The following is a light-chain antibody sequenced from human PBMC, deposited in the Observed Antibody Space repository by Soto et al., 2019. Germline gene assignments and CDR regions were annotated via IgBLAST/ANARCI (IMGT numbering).Light chain of an antibody. Sequence: EIVLTQSPATLSVAPVERATLSCRASQSVSSDLAWFQQKPGQAPRLLMYGASTRATGIPARFSGRGSGTEFTLTISSLQSEDFALYHCQQYNNWPLTFGGGTKVEIK. CDR3: QQYNNWPLT. CDR2: GAS. J-gene: IGKJ4*01. V-gene: IGKV3-15*01. CDR1: QSVSSD.